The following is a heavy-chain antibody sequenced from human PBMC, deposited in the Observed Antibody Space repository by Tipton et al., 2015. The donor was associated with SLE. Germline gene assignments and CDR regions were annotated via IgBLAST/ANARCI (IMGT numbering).Heavy chain of an antibody. CDR3: ATGVEWWPHYMDV. CDR2: VSAYNGNT. Sequence: QLVQSGAEVKKPGASVRVPCQASGHTFTDNGFSWVRQAPGQGLEWMGWVSAYNGNTDYAQKFHGRVTMTTDSSTSTAYMELRSLGSDDTAVYYCATGVEWWPHYMDVWGKGTTVTVSS. J-gene: IGHJ6*03. D-gene: IGHD3-3*01. CDR1: GHTFTDNG. V-gene: IGHV1-18*01.